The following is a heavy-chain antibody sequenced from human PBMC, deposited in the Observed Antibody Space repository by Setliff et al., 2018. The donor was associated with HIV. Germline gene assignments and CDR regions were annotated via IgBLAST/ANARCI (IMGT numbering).Heavy chain of an antibody. CDR2: MNPNSGHT. CDR3: ARAAGLHTMWGKAGGGFDI. Sequence: ASVKVSCKASGYSFTNNDINWVRQATGQGLEWMGWMNPNSGHTGYAHKFQGRVTITRDTSASTAYMELSSLRSEDMAIYYCARAAGLHTMWGKAGGGFDIWGQGTMVTVSS. J-gene: IGHJ3*02. V-gene: IGHV1-8*03. D-gene: IGHD3-10*02. CDR1: GYSFTNND.